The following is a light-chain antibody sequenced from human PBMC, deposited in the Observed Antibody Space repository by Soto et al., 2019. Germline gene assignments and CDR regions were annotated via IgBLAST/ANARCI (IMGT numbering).Light chain of an antibody. CDR1: QSISSS. Sequence: EIVMTQSPATLSVSPGEGATLSCRASQSISSSLAWYQEKSGQAPRLLIYGASTRATGVPGRFSGSGSGTDFTLIISSLQSEDFAVYYCQQYYNWPLTFCGGTKVEIK. CDR2: GAS. CDR3: QQYYNWPLT. V-gene: IGKV3-15*01. J-gene: IGKJ4*01.